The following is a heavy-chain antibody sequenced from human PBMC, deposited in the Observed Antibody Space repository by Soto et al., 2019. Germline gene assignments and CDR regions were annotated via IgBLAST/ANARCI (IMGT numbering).Heavy chain of an antibody. D-gene: IGHD5-12*01. CDR3: AKAGYSYGAVDY. V-gene: IGHV1-18*04. CDR1: GYTFTSYG. CDR2: ISPYNGNT. J-gene: IGHJ4*02. Sequence: QVQLVQSGAEVKKPGASVKVSCKASGYTFTSYGISWVRQVPGQGLEWMGWISPYNGNTNYAQKVQGRVTMTTDTSTNTAYMELRSLRSDDTAVYYCAKAGYSYGAVDYWGQGTLVTVST.